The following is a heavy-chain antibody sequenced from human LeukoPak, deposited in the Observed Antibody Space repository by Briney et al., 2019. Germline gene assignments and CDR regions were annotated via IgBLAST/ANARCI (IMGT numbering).Heavy chain of an antibody. J-gene: IGHJ4*02. D-gene: IGHD6-13*01. CDR1: GGSYSTYF. CDR3: ARLGTIAATDY. Sequence: SETLPLTCAVYGGSYSTYFWSWIRQPPGKGLEWIGEINHSGSTNYNPSLKSRVTISVDTSKNQFSLKLSSVTAADTAVYYCARLGTIAATDYWGQGTLVTVSS. V-gene: IGHV4-34*01. CDR2: INHSGST.